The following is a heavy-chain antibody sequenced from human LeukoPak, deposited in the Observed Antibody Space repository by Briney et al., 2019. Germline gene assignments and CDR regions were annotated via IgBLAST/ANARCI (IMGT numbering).Heavy chain of an antibody. CDR2: IYTSGST. D-gene: IGHD3-22*01. Sequence: SETLSLTCTVSGGSINSYYWSWIRQPAGKGLEWIGRIYTSGSTNYNPSLKSRVTMSVDTSKNQFSLKLSSVTAADTAVYYCARDRLYYYDSSGYFGAGHFDAFDIWGQGTMVTVSS. CDR1: GGSINSYY. V-gene: IGHV4-4*07. CDR3: ARDRLYYYDSSGYFGAGHFDAFDI. J-gene: IGHJ3*02.